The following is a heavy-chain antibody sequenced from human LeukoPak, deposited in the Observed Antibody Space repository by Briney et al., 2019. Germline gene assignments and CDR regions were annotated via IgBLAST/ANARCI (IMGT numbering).Heavy chain of an antibody. V-gene: IGHV3-23*01. D-gene: IGHD3-16*02. CDR3: AKDYPPF. Sequence: GGSLRLSCAASGFTVSSNYMTWVRQAPGKGLEWVSTITGSGGSTYYADSVKGRFTISRDNSKNTLYLQMNSLRAEDTARYYCAKDYPPFWGQGTPVTVSS. J-gene: IGHJ4*02. CDR1: GFTVSSNY. CDR2: ITGSGGST.